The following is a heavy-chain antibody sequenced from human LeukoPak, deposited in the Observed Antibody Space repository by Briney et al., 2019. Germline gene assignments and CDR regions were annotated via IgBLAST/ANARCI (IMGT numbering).Heavy chain of an antibody. CDR3: ARPQPSGGYSYGYESWFDP. CDR1: GASITSYY. Sequence: SETLSLTCTVSGASITSYYWSWIRQPAGKGLEWIGRIYASGSTTYNPTLKSRVTMAVDTSKTQFSLKLSSVTAADTAVYYCARPQPSGGYSYGYESWFDPWGQGTLVTVSS. CDR2: IYASGST. J-gene: IGHJ5*02. V-gene: IGHV4-4*07. D-gene: IGHD5-18*01.